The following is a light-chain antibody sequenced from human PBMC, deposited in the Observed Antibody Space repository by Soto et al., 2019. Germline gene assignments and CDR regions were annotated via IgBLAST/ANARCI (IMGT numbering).Light chain of an antibody. V-gene: IGKV1-5*01. J-gene: IGKJ1*01. Sequence: DIQMTQSPSTLSASVGDRVTITCRASQTISFWLAWYQQRPGRAPSLLIYDASSLQSGVPSRFCGSGSGTDFTLTISSLQPEDFATYYCLQDYNYPWPFGQGTKVDIK. CDR2: DAS. CDR1: QTISFW. CDR3: LQDYNYPWP.